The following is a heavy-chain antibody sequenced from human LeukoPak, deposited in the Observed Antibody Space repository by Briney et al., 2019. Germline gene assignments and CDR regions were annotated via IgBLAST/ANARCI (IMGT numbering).Heavy chain of an antibody. CDR2: MDTNSGAT. CDR3: ASEASCSGDRCCLQRVAS. Sequence: GASVKVSCKVSGYSCTAYYLHWVRQAPGQGLESMGWMDTNSGATKYAQKFQGRFTITRDTSIGTAYMELRSLMSDDTAIYYCASEASCSGDRCCLQRVASWGQGTLVTVSS. CDR1: GYSCTAYY. D-gene: IGHD2-15*01. V-gene: IGHV1-2*02. J-gene: IGHJ4*02.